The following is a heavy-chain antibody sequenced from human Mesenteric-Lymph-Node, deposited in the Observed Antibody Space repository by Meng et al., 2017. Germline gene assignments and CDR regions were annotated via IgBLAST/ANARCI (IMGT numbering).Heavy chain of an antibody. V-gene: IGHV4-4*02. CDR2: MYHSGTT. Sequence: LQGSGPGLVKPWGTLSLTCVVSGGSISSSYWWTWVRQSPGKGLEWIGEMYHSGTTNYNPSLKSRVTISMGKSNNQLSLKLNSATAADTAVYYCATQESRDGHNPYWGQGTLVTVSS. J-gene: IGHJ4*02. D-gene: IGHD5-24*01. CDR3: ATQESRDGHNPY. CDR1: GGSISSSYW.